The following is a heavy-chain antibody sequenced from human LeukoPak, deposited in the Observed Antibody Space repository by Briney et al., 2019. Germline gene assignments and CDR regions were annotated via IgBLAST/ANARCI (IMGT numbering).Heavy chain of an antibody. CDR1: GGSISTSSYY. J-gene: IGHJ6*03. CDR2: IYYSGST. D-gene: IGHD3-10*01. CDR3: ARDAGFMVRGSRRGYDDYYYYMDV. Sequence: SETLSLTCTVSGGSISTSSYYWGWIRQPPGKGLECIGNIYYSGSTYYNPSLKSRVTISVDTSKNQFSLKLSSVTAADTAVYYCARDAGFMVRGSRRGYDDYYYYMDVWGKGTTVTISS. V-gene: IGHV4-39*07.